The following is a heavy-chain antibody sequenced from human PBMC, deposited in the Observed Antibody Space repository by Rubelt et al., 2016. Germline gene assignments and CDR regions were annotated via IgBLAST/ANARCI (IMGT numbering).Heavy chain of an antibody. CDR2: ISAYNGNT. CDR1: GYTFTSYG. J-gene: IGHJ5*02. CDR3: ASMYSSSWYRGWFDP. V-gene: IGHV1-18*01. Sequence: QVLLVQSGAEVKKPGASVKVSCKASGYTFTSYGISWVRQAPGQGLEWMGWISAYNGNTNYAQKLTGRVTTTTDTSTSTAYMERRSLRSDDTAVYYCASMYSSSWYRGWFDPWGQGTLVTVSS. D-gene: IGHD6-13*01.